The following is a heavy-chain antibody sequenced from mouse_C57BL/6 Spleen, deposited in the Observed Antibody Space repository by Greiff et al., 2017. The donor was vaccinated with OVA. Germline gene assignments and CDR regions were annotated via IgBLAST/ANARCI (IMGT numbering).Heavy chain of an antibody. CDR2: IDPNSGGT. V-gene: IGHV1-72*01. CDR3: ARSPVVATRDAMDY. D-gene: IGHD1-1*01. CDR1: GYTFTSYW. Sequence: QVQLQQPGAELVKPGASVKLSCKASGYTFTSYWMHWVKQRPGRGLEWIGRIDPNSGGTKYNEKFKSKATLTLDKPSSTAYMQLSSLTSEDSAVYYCARSPVVATRDAMDYWGQGTSVTVSS. J-gene: IGHJ4*01.